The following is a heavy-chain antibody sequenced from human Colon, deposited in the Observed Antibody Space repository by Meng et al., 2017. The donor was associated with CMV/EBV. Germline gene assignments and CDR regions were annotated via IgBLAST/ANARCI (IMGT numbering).Heavy chain of an antibody. J-gene: IGHJ4*02. CDR2: IYNSGST. V-gene: IGHV4-39*07. CDR3: ARGVLNFFDY. Sequence: LQLEASGPGIVNPSETLSLTCSVSGGSFTTNSYFWAWIRQPPGKGLEYIGSIYNSGSTYYHASLKSRVTMSVDTSKNQFSLKLSSVTAADTAKYYCARGVLNFFDYWGQGTLVTVSS. D-gene: IGHD3-10*01. CDR1: GGSFTTNSYF.